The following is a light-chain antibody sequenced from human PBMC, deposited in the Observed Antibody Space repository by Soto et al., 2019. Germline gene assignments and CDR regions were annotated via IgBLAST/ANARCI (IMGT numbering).Light chain of an antibody. CDR2: EVS. V-gene: IGLV2-23*02. Sequence: QYALTQPSTLSGAPGQAATISCTGTSSDVGSYNLVSWYQQHPGKAPKLMIYEVSKRPSGVSNRFSGSKSGNTASLTISGLQAEDEADYYCCSYAGSSTFYVFGTGTKVTVL. CDR1: SSDVGSYNL. J-gene: IGLJ1*01. CDR3: CSYAGSSTFYV.